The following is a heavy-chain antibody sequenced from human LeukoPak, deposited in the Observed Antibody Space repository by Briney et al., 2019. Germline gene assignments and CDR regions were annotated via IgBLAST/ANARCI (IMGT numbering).Heavy chain of an antibody. V-gene: IGHV3-21*01. CDR3: VRVKVVPAAEYYYYYGMDV. CDR1: GFTFSSYS. D-gene: IGHD2-2*01. J-gene: IGHJ6*02. Sequence: PGGSLRLSCAASGFTFSSYSMNWVRQAPGKGLEWVSSISSSSSYIYYADSVKGRFTISRDNAKNSLYLQMNSLRAEDTAVYYCVRVKVVPAAEYYYYYGMDVWGQGTTVTVSS. CDR2: ISSSSSYI.